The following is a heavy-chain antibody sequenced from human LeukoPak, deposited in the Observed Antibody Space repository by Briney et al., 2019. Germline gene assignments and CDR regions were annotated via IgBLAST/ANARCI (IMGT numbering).Heavy chain of an antibody. CDR3: ARDEQGMDV. Sequence: RGSLRLSCAASGFTFSSYGMHWVRQAPGKGLEWVAVIWYDGSNKYYADSVKGRFTISRDNSKNTLYLQMNSLRAEDTAVYYCARDEQGMDVWGQGTTVTVSS. CDR1: GFTFSSYG. CDR2: IWYDGSNK. J-gene: IGHJ6*02. V-gene: IGHV3-33*01.